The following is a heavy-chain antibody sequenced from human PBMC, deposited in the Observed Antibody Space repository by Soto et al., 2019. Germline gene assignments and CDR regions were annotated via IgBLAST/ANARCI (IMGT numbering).Heavy chain of an antibody. CDR2: ISVYSGKT. CDR3: ARASGYLAHSPAVAYFDP. Sequence: SVKVSCTPSGYTSTNYGIAYVRPAPGQRLKWMGWISVYSGKTNYAQNVQVRLTMTTDTSTSTAYMELTNLRSDDTAVYYCARASGYLAHSPAVAYFDPWGQGTLVTVSS. J-gene: IGHJ5*02. V-gene: IGHV1-18*01. D-gene: IGHD6-25*01. CDR1: GYTSTNYG.